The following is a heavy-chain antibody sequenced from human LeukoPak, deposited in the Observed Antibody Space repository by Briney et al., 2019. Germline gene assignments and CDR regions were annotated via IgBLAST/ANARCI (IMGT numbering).Heavy chain of an antibody. CDR2: INHSGTT. CDR1: GGSISSGGYY. J-gene: IGHJ5*02. CDR3: ANYGSGTYRFDP. V-gene: IGHV4-31*03. Sequence: SETLSLTCTVSGGSISSGGYYWSWIRQHLGKGLEWIGYINHSGTTHYNPSLKSRVTISVDTSKNHFSLMLRSVTAADTAVYYCANYGSGTYRFDPWGQGTLVTVSS. D-gene: IGHD3-10*01.